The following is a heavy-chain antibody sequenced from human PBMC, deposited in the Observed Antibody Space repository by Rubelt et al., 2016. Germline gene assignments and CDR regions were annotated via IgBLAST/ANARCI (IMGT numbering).Heavy chain of an antibody. J-gene: IGHJ4*02. CDR2: MNPNSGNT. CDR1: GYTFTSYD. D-gene: IGHD5-24*01. V-gene: IGHV1-8*01. Sequence: QVQLVQSGAEVKKPGASVKVSCKASGYTFTSYDINWVRQATGQGLEWMGWMNPNSGNTGYAQKFQGRVTMTRNTSISTSSMELSSLTSEETAVYYCAGGDGYSLGDLDYWGQGTLVTVSS. CDR3: AGGDGYSLGDLDY.